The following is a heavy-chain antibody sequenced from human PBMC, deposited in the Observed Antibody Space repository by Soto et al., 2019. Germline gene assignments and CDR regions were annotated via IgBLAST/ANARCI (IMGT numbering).Heavy chain of an antibody. D-gene: IGHD3-22*01. V-gene: IGHV3-21*01. J-gene: IGHJ4*02. CDR1: GFTFSGYN. Sequence: GGSLRLSCAASGFTFSGYNMNWVRQSPGKGLEWVSSISSSSSYIYYADSVKGRFTISRDNAKNSLYLQTSSLRAEDTAVYYCARVHYYDSSAYYLWGQGTLVTVSS. CDR3: ARVHYYDSSAYYL. CDR2: ISSSSSYI.